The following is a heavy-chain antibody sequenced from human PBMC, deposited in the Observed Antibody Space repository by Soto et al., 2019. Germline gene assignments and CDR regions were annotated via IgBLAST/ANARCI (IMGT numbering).Heavy chain of an antibody. CDR1: GGTFSSYA. Sequence: QVQLVQSGAEVKKPGSSVKVSCKASGGTFSSYAISWVRQAPGQGLEWMGGIIPIFGTANYAQKFQGRVTITADKSTSTAYMGLSSLRSEDTAVYYCARDDSSGSIPPWGYYYGMDVWGQGTTVTVSS. D-gene: IGHD3-22*01. J-gene: IGHJ6*02. CDR3: ARDDSSGSIPPWGYYYGMDV. CDR2: IIPIFGTA. V-gene: IGHV1-69*06.